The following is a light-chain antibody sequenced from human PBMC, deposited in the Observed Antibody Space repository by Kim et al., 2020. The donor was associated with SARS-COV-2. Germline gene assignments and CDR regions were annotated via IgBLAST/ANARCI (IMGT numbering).Light chain of an antibody. CDR1: QQLYWSDNKHY. CDR3: QQYYGSPLT. Sequence: PTIKSKSSQQLYWSDNKHYFAWYQKKAGQPPNLLIYWASTRQSGVPGRFSGSGSGTDFTLTISSLQAEDVAVYFCQQYYGSPLTFGGGTKVDIK. CDR2: WAS. V-gene: IGKV4-1*01. J-gene: IGKJ4*01.